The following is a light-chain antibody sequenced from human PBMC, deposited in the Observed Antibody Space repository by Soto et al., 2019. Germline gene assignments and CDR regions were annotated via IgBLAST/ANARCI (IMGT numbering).Light chain of an antibody. Sequence: EIVMKQSPATLSVSPGERATLSCRASQSVSSNLAWYQQKPGQAPRLLIYGASTRATGIPARFSGSGSGTAFTLTITSLQSEDFAVYYCQQYNNWSPIPIGHGTRLEIK. CDR1: QSVSSN. J-gene: IGKJ5*01. V-gene: IGKV3-15*01. CDR3: QQYNNWSPIP. CDR2: GAS.